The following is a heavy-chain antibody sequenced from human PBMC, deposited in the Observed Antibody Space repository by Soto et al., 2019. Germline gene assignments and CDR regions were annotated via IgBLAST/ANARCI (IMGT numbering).Heavy chain of an antibody. D-gene: IGHD6-19*01. J-gene: IGHJ4*02. V-gene: IGHV5-51*01. CDR3: ARSSLVVAGPFDY. CDR1: GYRFTNYW. Sequence: EVQLVQSGAEVKKPGESLKISCKTSGYRFTNYWIGWVRQMPGKGLEWMGIIHPGDSDTRYSPSFQGQVTISADKSISTAFLQWSSLKASDTAMYYCARSSLVVAGPFDYWGQGTLVTVSS. CDR2: IHPGDSDT.